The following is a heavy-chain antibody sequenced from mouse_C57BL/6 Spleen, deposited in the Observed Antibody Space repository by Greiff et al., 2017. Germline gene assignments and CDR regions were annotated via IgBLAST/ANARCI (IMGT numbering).Heavy chain of an antibody. CDR1: GFSFTSYG. J-gene: IGHJ3*01. CDR3: ATCYYGSSYDWFAY. Sequence: QVQLKESGPGLVAPSQSLSITCTVSGFSFTSYGVDWVRQSPGKGLEWLGVIWGVGSTNYNSALKSRLSISKDNSKSQVFLKMNSLQTDDTAMYYCATCYYGSSYDWFAYWGQGTLVTVSA. V-gene: IGHV2-6*01. CDR2: IWGVGST. D-gene: IGHD1-1*01.